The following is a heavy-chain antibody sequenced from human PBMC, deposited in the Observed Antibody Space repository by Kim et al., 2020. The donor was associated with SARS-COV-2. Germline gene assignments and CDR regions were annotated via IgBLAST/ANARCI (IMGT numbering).Heavy chain of an antibody. CDR3: AKDRSSRITIFGVVIRQGFDP. D-gene: IGHD3-3*01. CDR2: ISGSGGST. J-gene: IGHJ5*02. CDR1: GFTFSSYA. V-gene: IGHV3-23*01. Sequence: GGSLRLSCAASGFTFSSYAMSWVRQAPGKGLEWVSAISGSGGSTYYADSVKGRFTISRDNSKNTLYLQMNSLRAEDTAVYYCAKDRSSRITIFGVVIRQGFDPGGQGTLVTVSS.